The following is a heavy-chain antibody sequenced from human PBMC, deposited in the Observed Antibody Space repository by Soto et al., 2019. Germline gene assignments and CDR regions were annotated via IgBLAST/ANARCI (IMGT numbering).Heavy chain of an antibody. J-gene: IGHJ4*02. CDR1: GFTFSDYY. V-gene: IGHV3-11*06. CDR2: ISSSSSYT. Sequence: PGGALRLSCAASGFTFSDYYMSWIRQAPGKGLEWVSYISSSSSYTNYADSVKGRFTISRDNAKNSLYLQMNSLRAEDTAVYYCARGRIAARQFGYWGQGTLVTVS. CDR3: ARGRIAARQFGY. D-gene: IGHD6-6*01.